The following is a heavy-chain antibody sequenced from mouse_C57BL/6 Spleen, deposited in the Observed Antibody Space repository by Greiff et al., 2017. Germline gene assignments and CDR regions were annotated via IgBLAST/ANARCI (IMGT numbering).Heavy chain of an antibody. CDR3: ARHGCYGQRYFDV. CDR1: GFTFSSYG. J-gene: IGHJ1*03. CDR2: ISSGGRYT. Sequence: EVQRVESGGDLVKPGGSLKLSCAASGFTFSSYGMSWVRQTPDQRLEWVATISSGGRYTYYPDSVKGRFTFSRDNAKNTRYLQMSSLKSEDTAMYYCARHGCYGQRYFDVWGTGTTVTVSS. V-gene: IGHV5-6*01. D-gene: IGHD1-1*02.